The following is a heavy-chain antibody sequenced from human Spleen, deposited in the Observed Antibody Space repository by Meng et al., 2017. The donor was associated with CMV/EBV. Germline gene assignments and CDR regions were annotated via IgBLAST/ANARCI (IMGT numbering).Heavy chain of an antibody. V-gene: IGHV1-69*10. Sequence: SGGTFSSYAISWVRQAPGQGLEWMGGIIPILGIANYAQRFQGRVTITADKSTSTAYMELSSLRSEDTAVYYCAREASGSYYSNWFDPWGQGTLVTVSS. CDR1: GGTFSSYA. J-gene: IGHJ5*02. CDR2: IIPILGIA. D-gene: IGHD1-26*01. CDR3: AREASGSYYSNWFDP.